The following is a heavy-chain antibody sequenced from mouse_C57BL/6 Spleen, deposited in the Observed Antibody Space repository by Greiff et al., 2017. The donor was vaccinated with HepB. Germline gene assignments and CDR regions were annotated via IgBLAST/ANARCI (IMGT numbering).Heavy chain of an antibody. CDR2: ISDGGSYT. CDR1: GFTFSSYA. CDR3: ARDLGDYDNY. V-gene: IGHV5-4*01. D-gene: IGHD2-4*01. Sequence: EVKLMESGGGLVKPGGSLKLSCAASGFTFSSYAMSWVRQTPEKRLEWVATISDGGSYTYYPDNVKGRFTISRDNAKNNLYLQMSHLKSEDTAMYYCARDLGDYDNYWGQGTTLTVSS. J-gene: IGHJ2*01.